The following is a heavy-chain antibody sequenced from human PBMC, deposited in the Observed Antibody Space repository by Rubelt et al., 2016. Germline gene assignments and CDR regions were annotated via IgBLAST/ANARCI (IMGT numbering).Heavy chain of an antibody. CDR1: GGSISRSTYY. CDR3: TRDYDFWSHYSSYGMDV. J-gene: IGHJ6*02. CDR2: VYYSGST. V-gene: IGHV4-39*02. Sequence: QLQLQESGPGLVKPSETLSLTCTVSGGSISRSTYYWGWIRQPPGKGLEWIGSVYYSGSTHYNPSLKSRVPITVDPSQNQFSLKVNSVTAADTAVYYCTRDYDFWSHYSSYGMDVWGQGTTVTVSS. D-gene: IGHD3-3*01.